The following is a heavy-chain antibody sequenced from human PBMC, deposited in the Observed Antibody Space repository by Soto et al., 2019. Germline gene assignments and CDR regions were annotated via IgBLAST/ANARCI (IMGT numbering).Heavy chain of an antibody. CDR2: IYYSGST. CDR1: GGSISSGGYY. Sequence: PSETLSLTCTVSGGSISSGGYYWSWIRQHPGKGLEWIGYIYYSGSTYYNPSLKNRVTISVDTSKNQFSLKLSSVTAADTAVYYCARLNGYCVSTGCHGYYGMDVWGQGTTVTVSS. CDR3: ARLNGYCVSTGCHGYYGMDV. V-gene: IGHV4-31*03. J-gene: IGHJ6*02. D-gene: IGHD2-2*03.